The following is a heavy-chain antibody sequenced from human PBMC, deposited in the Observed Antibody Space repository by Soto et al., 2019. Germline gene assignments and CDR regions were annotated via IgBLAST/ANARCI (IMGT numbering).Heavy chain of an antibody. J-gene: IGHJ4*02. CDR1: GFTFSSYE. V-gene: IGHV3-48*03. CDR2: ISSSGSTI. D-gene: IGHD5-18*01. Sequence: GGSLRLSCAASGFTFSSYEMNWVRQAPGKGLEWVSYISSSGSTIYYADSVKGRFTISRDNAKNSLYLQMNSLRAEDTAVYYCARSVDTAMVNYFDYWGQGTLVTVSS. CDR3: ARSVDTAMVNYFDY.